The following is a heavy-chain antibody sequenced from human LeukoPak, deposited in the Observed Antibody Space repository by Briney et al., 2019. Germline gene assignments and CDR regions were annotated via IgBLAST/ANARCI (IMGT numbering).Heavy chain of an antibody. D-gene: IGHD4-17*01. CDR2: ISGSGGST. Sequence: PGGSLRLSCAASGFTFSSYAMGWVRPAPGKGMEWVSAISGSGGSTYYADSVKGRFTIARDNSKNTLYLQMNSVRGEDTPVYYCAKVGDYYGDYEGFDDWGQASLVTVSS. CDR3: AKVGDYYGDYEGFDD. V-gene: IGHV3-23*01. J-gene: IGHJ4*02. CDR1: GFTFSSYA.